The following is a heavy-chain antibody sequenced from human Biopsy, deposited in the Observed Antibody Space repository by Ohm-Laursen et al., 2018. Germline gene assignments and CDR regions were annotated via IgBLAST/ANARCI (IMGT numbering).Heavy chain of an antibody. D-gene: IGHD3-10*01. Sequence: TLSLTCTVSGDSISSGVYYWNWFRQHPEKGLEWIGYISSGGYRKSTPSLQSLITISMDTSRNQFSLRLTSVTSADTAVYYCARAPYVSGSFGWFDPWGQGIVVTVSS. V-gene: IGHV4-31*01. CDR1: GDSISSGVYY. CDR2: ISSGGYR. CDR3: ARAPYVSGSFGWFDP. J-gene: IGHJ5*02.